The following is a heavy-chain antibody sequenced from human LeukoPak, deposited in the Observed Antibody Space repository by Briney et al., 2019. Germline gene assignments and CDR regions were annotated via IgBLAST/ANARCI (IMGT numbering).Heavy chain of an antibody. CDR2: INPNSGGT. Sequence: ASVKVSCKASGYTVTAYYMHWVRQAAGHGLEWMGWINPNSGGTNYTQKFQGRVTMTRDTSISKAYMELRRLRSDDTGVYYCARDGLQQEYSYGLEMNYWGQGTLVTVSS. CDR1: GYTVTAYY. V-gene: IGHV1-2*02. CDR3: ARDGLQQEYSYGLEMNY. D-gene: IGHD5-18*01. J-gene: IGHJ4*02.